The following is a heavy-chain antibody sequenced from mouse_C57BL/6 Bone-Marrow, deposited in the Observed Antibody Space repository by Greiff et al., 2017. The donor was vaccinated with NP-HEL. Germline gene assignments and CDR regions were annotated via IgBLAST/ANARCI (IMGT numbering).Heavy chain of an antibody. CDR1: GFNIKDDY. D-gene: IGHD1-1*01. Sequence: VQLQQSGAELVRPGASVKLSCTASGFNIKDDYMHWVKQRPEQGLEWIGWIDPENGDTEYASKFQGKATITADTSSNTAYLQLSSLTSEDTAVYYCTPRAYYGSSPGYWGQGTTLTVSS. V-gene: IGHV14-4*01. CDR3: TPRAYYGSSPGY. CDR2: IDPENGDT. J-gene: IGHJ2*01.